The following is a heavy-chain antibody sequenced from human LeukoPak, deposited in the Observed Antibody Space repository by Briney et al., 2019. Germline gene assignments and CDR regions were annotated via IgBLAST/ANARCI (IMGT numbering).Heavy chain of an antibody. CDR3: ARDPSIVVVPAAIGYFQH. D-gene: IGHD2-2*01. Sequence: PGGSLRLSCAASGFTFSSYVMNWVRQTPGKGLEWVSSINTGSSFIYYADSVKGRFTISRDNSKNKLYLKMNSLRAEETAVYYCARDPSIVVVPAAIGYFQHWGQGTLVTVSS. CDR1: GFTFSSYV. V-gene: IGHV3-21*01. J-gene: IGHJ1*01. CDR2: INTGSSFI.